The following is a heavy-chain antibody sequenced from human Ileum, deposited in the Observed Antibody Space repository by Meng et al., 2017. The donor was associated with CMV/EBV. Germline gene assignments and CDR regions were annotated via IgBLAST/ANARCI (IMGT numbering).Heavy chain of an antibody. J-gene: IGHJ4*02. Sequence: GESLKISCAASGFTFSSSAMSWVRLAPGKGLEWVSGISDTGTSTYYADSVKGRFTISRDNSKNTLYLQMNSVRAEDTAVYYCAKDRLTIAFLDYWGQGTLVTVSS. CDR2: ISDTGTST. CDR3: AKDRLTIAFLDY. V-gene: IGHV3-23*01. CDR1: GFTFSSSA. D-gene: IGHD3-10*01.